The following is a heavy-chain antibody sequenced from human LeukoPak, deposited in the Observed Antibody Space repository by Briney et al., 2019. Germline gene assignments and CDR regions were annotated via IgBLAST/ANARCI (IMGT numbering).Heavy chain of an antibody. CDR1: GFTFSGYS. CDR2: ISISSTTI. D-gene: IGHD1-26*01. Sequence: GGSLRLSCLASGFTFSGYSMNWVRQAPGKRLEWVSYISISSTTINYADSVKGRFTISRDNAKNSLYLQMNSLRDEDTAVYYCARVMYGGISYSVDYWGQGTLVTVSS. V-gene: IGHV3-48*02. CDR3: ARVMYGGISYSVDY. J-gene: IGHJ4*02.